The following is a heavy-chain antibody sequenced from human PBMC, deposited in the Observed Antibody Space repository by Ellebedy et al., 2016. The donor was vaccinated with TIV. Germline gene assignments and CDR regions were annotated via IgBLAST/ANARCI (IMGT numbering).Heavy chain of an antibody. CDR2: ISGHGVYI. CDR3: ARGIYVNNWYYYDY. J-gene: IGHJ4*02. D-gene: IGHD5-24*01. CDR1: GFTFSDYD. V-gene: IGHV3-21*01. Sequence: GESLKISXAASGFTFSDYDINWVRQAPGKGLEWVSSISGHGVYIYYADSVKGRFTISRDNANNSLYLQMDGLRPEDTAVYYCARGIYVNNWYYYDYWGQGILVTVSS.